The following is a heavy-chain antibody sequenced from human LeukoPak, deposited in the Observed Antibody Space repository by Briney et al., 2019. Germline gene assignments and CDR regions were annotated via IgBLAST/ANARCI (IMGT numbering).Heavy chain of an antibody. D-gene: IGHD3-22*01. Sequence: PGGSLRLSCAASGFTFDDYGMSWVRQAPGKGLEWVSGINWYGGSTGYADSVKGRSTISRDNAKNSLYLQMNSLRAEDTALYYCARDGGYGTMIVVVIEWSYFDYWGQGTLVTVSS. CDR1: GFTFDDYG. CDR3: ARDGGYGTMIVVVIEWSYFDY. J-gene: IGHJ4*02. V-gene: IGHV3-20*04. CDR2: INWYGGST.